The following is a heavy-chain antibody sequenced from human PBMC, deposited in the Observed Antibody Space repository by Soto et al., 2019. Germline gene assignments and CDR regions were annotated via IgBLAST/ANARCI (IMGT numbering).Heavy chain of an antibody. CDR3: ARGGSAAGTVLFLDY. CDR1: GGSISSSNW. J-gene: IGHJ4*02. D-gene: IGHD6-13*01. V-gene: IGHV4-4*02. CDR2: TYHSGST. Sequence: QVQLQESGPGLVKPSGTLSLTCAVSGGSISSSNWWSWVRQPPGKGLEWVGETYHSGSTNYNPSLKRRVTISVDKSKNQCSLKLSSVTAADTAVYYCARGGSAAGTVLFLDYWGQGTLVTVSS.